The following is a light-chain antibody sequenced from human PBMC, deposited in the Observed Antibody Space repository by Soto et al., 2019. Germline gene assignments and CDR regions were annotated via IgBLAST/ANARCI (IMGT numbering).Light chain of an antibody. J-gene: IGKJ5*01. CDR2: DAS. Sequence: DIQLTQSPSTLSSCISDRFTITCRASHTISSWLAWYQQKPGRAPKLPIYDASTLESGVPSRFSGSGSETEFTLTISRLQPDDFATYFCHSRAFGQGTRLEIK. V-gene: IGKV1-5*01. CDR1: HTISSW. CDR3: HSRA.